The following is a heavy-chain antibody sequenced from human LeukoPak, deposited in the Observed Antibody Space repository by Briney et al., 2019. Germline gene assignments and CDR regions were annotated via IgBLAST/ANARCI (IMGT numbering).Heavy chain of an antibody. V-gene: IGHV3-23*01. CDR2: ISGTGGST. CDR3: AKDLGVSPD. J-gene: IGHJ4*02. Sequence: PGGSLRLSCSASGFTFSSNGMSWVRQAPGKGLEWVSAISGTGGSTYYADSVKGRFTISRDNSKNTLYLQMNSLRGEDTAVYYCAKDLGVSPDWGQGTLVTVSS. CDR1: GFTFSSNG.